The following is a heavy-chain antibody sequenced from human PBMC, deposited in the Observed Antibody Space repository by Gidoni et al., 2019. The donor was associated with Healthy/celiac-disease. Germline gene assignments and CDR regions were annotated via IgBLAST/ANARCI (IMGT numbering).Heavy chain of an antibody. V-gene: IGHV3-48*01. CDR1: GFTFGSYS. D-gene: IGHD2-21*02. Sequence: EVQLVESGGGLVHPGGSLRLSCAASGFTFGSYSMTWVRQAPGKGLEGVSFFSSSSSTIYHADAVRCRFTISRDNAKNSLYLQMNSLRAEDTAVYYCARSPSSYCGGDCSRPYWGQGTLVTVSS. CDR2: FSSSSSTI. J-gene: IGHJ4*02. CDR3: ARSPSSYCGGDCSRPY.